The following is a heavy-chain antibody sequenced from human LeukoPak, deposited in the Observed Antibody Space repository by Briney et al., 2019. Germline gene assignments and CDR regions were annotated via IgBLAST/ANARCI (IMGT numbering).Heavy chain of an antibody. V-gene: IGHV4-59*01. D-gene: IGHD3-3*01. Sequence: PSETLSLTCTVSGGSISSYYWSWIRQPPGKGLEWIGYIYYSGSTNYNPSLKSRVTISVDTSKNRFSLKLSSVTAADTAVYYCARMYYDFWSGYYGCFDPWGQGSLVTVSS. CDR3: ARMYYDFWSGYYGCFDP. J-gene: IGHJ5*02. CDR2: IYYSGST. CDR1: GGSISSYY.